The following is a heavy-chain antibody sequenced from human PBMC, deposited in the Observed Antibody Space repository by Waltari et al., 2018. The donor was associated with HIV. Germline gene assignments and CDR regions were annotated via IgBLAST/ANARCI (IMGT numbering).Heavy chain of an antibody. CDR1: GYPCTSHA. CDR3: ARSGSSTSGGYYYYGMDV. D-gene: IGHD2-2*01. CDR2: TNAGNCNT. J-gene: IGHJ6*02. V-gene: IGHV1-3*01. Sequence: QVQLVQSGAEGKKPGASVKVSCKASGYPCTSHAMHSRRQDSGQRLEWLGRTNAGNCNTKCSQKFQGRVTITRDTSASTAYMELSSLRSEDTAVYYCARSGSSTSGGYYYYGMDVWGQGTTVTVSS.